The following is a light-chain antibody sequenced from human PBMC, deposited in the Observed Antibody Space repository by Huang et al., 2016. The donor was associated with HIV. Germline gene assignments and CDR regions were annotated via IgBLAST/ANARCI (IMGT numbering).Light chain of an antibody. CDR2: DAS. CDR1: ESVSSF. V-gene: IGKV3-11*01. CDR3: QQRSNWPPVIT. J-gene: IGKJ5*01. Sequence: EIVLTQSPATLSLSPGERATLSCRASESVSSFLAWYQHKPGQAPRRFIYDASSRATCIPDRFSGSGSGTDFTLTISSLEPEDFAVYYCQQRSNWPPVITFGQGTRLEIK.